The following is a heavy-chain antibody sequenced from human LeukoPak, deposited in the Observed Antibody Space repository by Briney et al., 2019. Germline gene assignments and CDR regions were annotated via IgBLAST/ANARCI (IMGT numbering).Heavy chain of an antibody. D-gene: IGHD4-11*01. J-gene: IGHJ4*02. CDR3: ATNSYSNYGPYYFDY. V-gene: IGHV4-30-4*08. CDR1: GGSISSGDYY. Sequence: SETLSLTCTVSGGSISSGDYYWSWIRQPPGKGLEWIGYIYYSGSTYYNPSLKSRITISVDTSKNQFSLKLSSVTAADTAVYYCATNSYSNYGPYYFDYWGQGTLVTVSS. CDR2: IYYSGST.